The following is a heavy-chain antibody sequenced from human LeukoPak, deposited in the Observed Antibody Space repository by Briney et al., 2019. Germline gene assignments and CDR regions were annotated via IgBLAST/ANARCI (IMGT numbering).Heavy chain of an antibody. Sequence: GGSLRLSCAASGFTVSSNYMNWVRQAPGKGLEWVSVIYSGGNTYLADSVKGRFTISRDSSKNTVYLQMNSLRAEDTAVYYCARAPLSPYHYDPQRPKGYFDYWGQGTLVTVSS. CDR2: IYSGGNT. V-gene: IGHV3-66*01. CDR3: ARAPLSPYHYDPQRPKGYFDY. CDR1: GFTVSSNY. D-gene: IGHD3-22*01. J-gene: IGHJ4*02.